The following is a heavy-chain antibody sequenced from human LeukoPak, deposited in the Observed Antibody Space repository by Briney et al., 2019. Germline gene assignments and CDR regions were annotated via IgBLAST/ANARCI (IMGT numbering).Heavy chain of an antibody. D-gene: IGHD3-22*01. V-gene: IGHV1-46*01. CDR3: ARERPPFGISYYYDSSGYSPSDY. CDR1: GYTFTSYY. CDR2: INPSGGST. J-gene: IGHJ4*02. Sequence: ASVKVSCMASGYTFTSYYMHWVRQSPGQGLEWMGIINPSGGSTSYAQKFQGRVTMTRDTSTSTVYMELSSLRSEDTAVYYCARERPPFGISYYYDSSGYSPSDYWGPGTLVTVSS.